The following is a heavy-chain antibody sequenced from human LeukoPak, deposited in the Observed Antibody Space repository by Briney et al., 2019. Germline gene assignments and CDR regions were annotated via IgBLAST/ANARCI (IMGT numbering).Heavy chain of an antibody. D-gene: IGHD5-12*01. CDR3: ASGGYDLSGFDY. CDR1: GGSVSSGSYY. V-gene: IGHV4-61*01. J-gene: IGHJ4*02. Sequence: SETLSLTCTVSGGSVSSGSYYWSWIRQPPGKGLEWIGYIYYSGSTNYNPSLKSRVTISVDTSKNQFSLKLSSVTAADTAVYYCASGGYDLSGFDYWGQGTLVTVSS. CDR2: IYYSGST.